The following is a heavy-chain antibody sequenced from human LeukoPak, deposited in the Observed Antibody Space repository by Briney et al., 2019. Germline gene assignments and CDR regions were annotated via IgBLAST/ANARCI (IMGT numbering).Heavy chain of an antibody. Sequence: ASVKVSCKASGYTFTGYYMHWVRQAPGQGLEWMGWINTNSGGTNYAQKFQGRVTMTRDTSISTAYMELSRLRSDDTAVYYCARLWYCSSTSCQPTNWFDPWGQGTLVTVSS. CDR2: INTNSGGT. CDR1: GYTFTGYY. V-gene: IGHV1-2*02. J-gene: IGHJ5*02. D-gene: IGHD2-2*01. CDR3: ARLWYCSSTSCQPTNWFDP.